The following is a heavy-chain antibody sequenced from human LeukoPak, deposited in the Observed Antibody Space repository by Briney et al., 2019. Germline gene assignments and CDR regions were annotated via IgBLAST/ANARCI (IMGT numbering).Heavy chain of an antibody. J-gene: IGHJ4*02. CDR2: IYHSGST. Sequence: SETLSLTCTVSGGSISSSSYYWGWIRQPLGKGLEWIGSIYHSGSTYYNPSLKSRVTISVDTSKNQFSLKLSSVTAADTAVYYCASGGLAVAVSPYYFDYWGQGTLVTVSS. V-gene: IGHV4-39*07. D-gene: IGHD6-19*01. CDR1: GGSISSSSYY. CDR3: ASGGLAVAVSPYYFDY.